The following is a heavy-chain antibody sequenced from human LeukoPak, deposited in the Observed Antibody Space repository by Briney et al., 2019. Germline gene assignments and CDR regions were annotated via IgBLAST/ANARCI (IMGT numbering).Heavy chain of an antibody. Sequence: PGGSLRLSCAASGFTFSGSAMHWVRQASGKGLEWVGRIRSKANSYATAYAASVKGRFTISRDDSKNTAYLQMNSLKTEDTAVYYCTRRFCSSTSCYGDFDASDIWGQGTMVTVSS. V-gene: IGHV3-73*01. D-gene: IGHD2-2*01. CDR2: IRSKANSYAT. CDR1: GFTFSGSA. CDR3: TRRFCSSTSCYGDFDASDI. J-gene: IGHJ3*02.